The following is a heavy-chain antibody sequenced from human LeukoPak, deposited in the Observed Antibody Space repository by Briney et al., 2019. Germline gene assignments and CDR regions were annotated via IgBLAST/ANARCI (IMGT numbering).Heavy chain of an antibody. CDR2: ISYDGSNK. Sequence: GGSLRLSCAASGFTFSSYAMHWVRQAPGKGLEGVAVISYDGSNKYYADSVKGRFTISRDNSKNTLYLQMNSLRAEDTAVYYCAGGLTGYYSPDAFDIWGQGTMVTVSS. V-gene: IGHV3-30*04. D-gene: IGHD3-9*01. CDR1: GFTFSSYA. CDR3: AGGLTGYYSPDAFDI. J-gene: IGHJ3*02.